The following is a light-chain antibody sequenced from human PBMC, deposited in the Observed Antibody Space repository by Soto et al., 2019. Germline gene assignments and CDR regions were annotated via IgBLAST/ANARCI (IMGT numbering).Light chain of an antibody. CDR2: EAS. CDR1: QTVSSS. V-gene: IGKV3-11*01. CDR3: QQHINWPLT. Sequence: EIVLTQSPATLSLSAGERATLSCRASQTVSSSLAWYQQKPGQAPRLLIYEASNRATGVPARFSGSGSGADFTLTITSLEPDDVALYYCQQHINWPLTFGGGTKVEIK. J-gene: IGKJ4*01.